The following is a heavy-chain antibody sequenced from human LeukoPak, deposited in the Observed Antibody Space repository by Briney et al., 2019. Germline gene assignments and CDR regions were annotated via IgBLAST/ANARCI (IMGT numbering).Heavy chain of an antibody. Sequence: PGGSLRLSCAASGFTFSSYSMNWVRQAPGKGLEWVSYISSSSSTIYYADSLKGRFTISRDNAKNSRYLQMNSLRDEDTAVYYCARELGLSFYYWGQGTLVTVSS. CDR3: ARELGLSFYY. CDR1: GFTFSSYS. CDR2: ISSSSSTI. J-gene: IGHJ4*02. D-gene: IGHD7-27*01. V-gene: IGHV3-48*02.